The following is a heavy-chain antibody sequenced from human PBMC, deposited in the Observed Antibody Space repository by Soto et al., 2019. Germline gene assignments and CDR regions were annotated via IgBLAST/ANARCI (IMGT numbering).Heavy chain of an antibody. D-gene: IGHD3-10*01. CDR1: GFTFSSYW. J-gene: IGHJ4*02. V-gene: IGHV3-74*01. CDR3: AKDSRVTMVRGVIIPPGY. CDR2: ISIDGRST. Sequence: GGSLRLSCAASGFTFSSYWMFWVRQAPGKGLVWVSRISIDGRSTNYADSVKGRFTVSRDNAKNTLYLQMNSLRAEDTAVYYCAKDSRVTMVRGVIIPPGYWGQGT.